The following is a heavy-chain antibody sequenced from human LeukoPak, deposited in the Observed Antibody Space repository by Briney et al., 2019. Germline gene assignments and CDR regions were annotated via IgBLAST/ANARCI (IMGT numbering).Heavy chain of an antibody. D-gene: IGHD3-10*01. CDR3: ASTIATYYYGSGSYLTHAFDI. V-gene: IGHV4-4*02. CDR2: IYHSGST. J-gene: IGHJ3*02. CDR1: GGSISSSNW. Sequence: SETLSLTCAVSGGSISSSNWWSWVRQPPGKGLEWIGEIYHSGSTNYNPSLKSRVTISVDKSKNQFSLKLSSVTAADTAVYYCASTIATYYYGSGSYLTHAFDIWGQGTMVTVSS.